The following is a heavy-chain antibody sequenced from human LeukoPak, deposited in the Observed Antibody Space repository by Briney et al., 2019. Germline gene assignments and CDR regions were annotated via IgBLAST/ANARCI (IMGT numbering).Heavy chain of an antibody. CDR3: ARRVGATGFDY. D-gene: IGHD1-26*01. CDR1: GFTFSTYT. Sequence: PGRSLRLSCAASGFTFSTYTMHWVRQAPGKGLEWVSYISSSGSTIYYADSVKGRFTISRDNAKNSLYLQMNSLRAEDTAVYYCARRVGATGFDYWGQGTLVTVSS. V-gene: IGHV3-48*04. J-gene: IGHJ4*02. CDR2: ISSSGSTI.